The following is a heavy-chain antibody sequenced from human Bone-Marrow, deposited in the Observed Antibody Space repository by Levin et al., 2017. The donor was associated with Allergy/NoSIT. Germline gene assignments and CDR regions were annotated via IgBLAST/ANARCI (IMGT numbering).Heavy chain of an antibody. V-gene: IGHV4-4*07. CDR1: SDSISSYY. CDR2: ISTTGTI. CDR3: ARESGGGRPFDY. Sequence: SQTLSLTCSVSSDSISSYYWTWIRQPAGKALEWIGRISTTGTIHYNPSLKSRVTVSVDTSRNQFSVRLTSVTAADTAVYYCARESGGGRPFDYWGQGISVTASS. J-gene: IGHJ4*02. D-gene: IGHD1-26*01.